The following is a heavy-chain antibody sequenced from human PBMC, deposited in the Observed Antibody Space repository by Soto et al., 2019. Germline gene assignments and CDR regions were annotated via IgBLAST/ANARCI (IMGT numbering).Heavy chain of an antibody. V-gene: IGHV3-30-3*01. CDR3: ARPPFTVTTGYFDY. J-gene: IGHJ4*02. CDR1: GFTFSSYA. Sequence: PGGSLRLSCAASGFTFSSYAMHWVRQAPGKGLEWVAVISYDGSNKYYADSVKGRFTISRDNSKNTLYLQMNSLRAEDTAVYYCARPPFTVTTGYFDYWGQGTLVTAPQ. D-gene: IGHD4-17*01. CDR2: ISYDGSNK.